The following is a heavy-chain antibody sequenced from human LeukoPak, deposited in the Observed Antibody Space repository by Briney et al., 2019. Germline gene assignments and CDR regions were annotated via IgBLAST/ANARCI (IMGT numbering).Heavy chain of an antibody. J-gene: IGHJ4*02. V-gene: IGHV3-21*01. CDR1: GFTFSSYS. Sequence: GRPLRLSCAASGFTFSSYSMNCVRHAPGKGLEWVSAISSSSSYIYYADSVKGRFTISRDNAKNSLYLQMNSLRAEDTAVYYCARGGSSWSDIDYWGQGTLVTVSS. D-gene: IGHD6-13*01. CDR2: ISSSSSYI. CDR3: ARGGSSWSDIDY.